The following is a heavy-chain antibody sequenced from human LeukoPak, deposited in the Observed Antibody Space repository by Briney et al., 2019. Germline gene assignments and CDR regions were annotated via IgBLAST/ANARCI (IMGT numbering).Heavy chain of an antibody. Sequence: GGSLRLSCAASGFTFSSYWMYWVRQAPGKGLVWVSRINSDGSSTSYADSVKGRFTISRDNNTNSPYLRMNRLIAEDTALYYCAKAEETALTGSSHDYFDYWGQGTLVTVSS. CDR3: AKAEETALTGSSHDYFDY. D-gene: IGHD3-9*01. CDR1: GFTFSSYW. J-gene: IGHJ4*02. CDR2: INSDGSST. V-gene: IGHV3-74*01.